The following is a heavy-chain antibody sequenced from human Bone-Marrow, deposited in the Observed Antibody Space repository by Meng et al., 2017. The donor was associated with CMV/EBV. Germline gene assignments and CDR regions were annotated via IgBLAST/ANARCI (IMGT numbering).Heavy chain of an antibody. V-gene: IGHV3-30-3*01. CDR3: ARWGTRSQQKTSWYPSRPGFDC. CDR2: ISYDGSDK. D-gene: IGHD6-13*01. CDR1: RFTFSSYA. J-gene: IGHJ4*02. Sequence: GESLKISCAASRFTFSSYAMHWVRQAPGKGLEWVAVISYDGSDKYYADSVKGRFTISRDNSKNTLYLQLNSLRAEDTAVYYCARWGTRSQQKTSWYPSRPGFDCWGQGSLVTVDS.